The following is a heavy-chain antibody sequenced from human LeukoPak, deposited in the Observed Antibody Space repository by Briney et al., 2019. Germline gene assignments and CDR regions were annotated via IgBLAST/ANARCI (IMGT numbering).Heavy chain of an antibody. CDR1: GGSISSSSYY. D-gene: IGHD2-2*01. V-gene: IGHV4-39*07. Sequence: SETLSLTCTVSGGSISSSSYYWGWIRQPPGKGLEWIGSIYYSGSTYYNPSLKSRVTISVDTSKNQFSLKLSSVTAADTAVHYCAREYQLLGGYMDVWGKGTTVTVSS. CDR2: IYYSGST. CDR3: AREYQLLGGYMDV. J-gene: IGHJ6*03.